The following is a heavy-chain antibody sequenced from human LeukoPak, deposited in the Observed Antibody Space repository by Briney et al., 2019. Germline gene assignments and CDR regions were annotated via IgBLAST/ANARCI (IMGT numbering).Heavy chain of an antibody. V-gene: IGHV1-69*04. Sequence: ASVKVSCKASGGTSSSYAISWVRQAPGQGLEWMGRIIPILGIANYAQKFQGRVTITADKSTSTAYMELSSLRSEDTAVYYCARDRDFDWLPFDYWGQGTLVTVSS. D-gene: IGHD3-9*01. CDR2: IIPILGIA. CDR3: ARDRDFDWLPFDY. J-gene: IGHJ4*02. CDR1: GGTSSSYA.